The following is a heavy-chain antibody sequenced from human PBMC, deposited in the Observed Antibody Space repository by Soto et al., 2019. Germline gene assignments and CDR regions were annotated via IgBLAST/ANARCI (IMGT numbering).Heavy chain of an antibody. CDR1: GFTFSSSA. CDR3: VKDDGGYPSTAPH. V-gene: IGHV3-23*01. J-gene: IGHJ4*02. Sequence: VQLLESGGGLVQPGGSLRLSCAASGFTFSSSAMSWVRQAPGKGLEWVSALSVSGGSTYYADSVKGRFTISRDNSKNTLYLQMNSLGVEDTAVYFCVKDDGGYPSTAPHWGQGTLVTVSS. D-gene: IGHD3-22*01. CDR2: LSVSGGST.